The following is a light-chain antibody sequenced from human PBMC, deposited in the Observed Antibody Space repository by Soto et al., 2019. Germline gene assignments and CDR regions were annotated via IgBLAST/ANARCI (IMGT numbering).Light chain of an antibody. Sequence: DIQLTQSPSTLSASVGDRVTITCRASQRIDRYLAWYQQKPGKAPKLLVYDASTLEGGVPSRFSGSGSATEFILIISSLQPDDFATYYCQQYKDDAWTFGQGTRVEI. CDR2: DAS. CDR3: QQYKDDAWT. J-gene: IGKJ1*01. V-gene: IGKV1-5*01. CDR1: QRIDRY.